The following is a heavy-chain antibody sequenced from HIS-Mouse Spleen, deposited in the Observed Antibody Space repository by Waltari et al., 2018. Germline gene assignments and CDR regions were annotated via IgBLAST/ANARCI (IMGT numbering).Heavy chain of an antibody. V-gene: IGHV3-30*18. Sequence: QVQLVESGGGVVQPGRSLRLSGAASGLTFSSYGMHWVRQAPGKGLEWVAVISYDGSNKYYADSVKGRFTISRDNSKNTLYLQMNSLRAEDTAVYYCAKDTSGSYSDYWGQGTLVTVSS. CDR1: GLTFSSYG. CDR2: ISYDGSNK. CDR3: AKDTSGSYSDY. J-gene: IGHJ4*02. D-gene: IGHD1-26*01.